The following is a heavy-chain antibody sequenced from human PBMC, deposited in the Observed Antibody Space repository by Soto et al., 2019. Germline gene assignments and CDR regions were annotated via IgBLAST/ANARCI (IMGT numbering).Heavy chain of an antibody. CDR3: AKRSSSSTFDY. CDR2: ISGSDDST. J-gene: IGHJ4*02. Sequence: EVQLLESGGGLVQPGESLRLSCAASGFTFSSYAMSWVRQAPGKGLESVSVISGSDDSTYYADSVKGRFTISRDNSKNTLDLQMNSLRAEDTAVYYCAKRSSSSTFDYWGQGTLVTVSS. D-gene: IGHD6-6*01. V-gene: IGHV3-23*01. CDR1: GFTFSSYA.